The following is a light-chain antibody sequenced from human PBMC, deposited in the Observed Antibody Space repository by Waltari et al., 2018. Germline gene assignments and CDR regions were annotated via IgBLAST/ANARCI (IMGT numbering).Light chain of an antibody. CDR1: QNLLYTSNNKNS. J-gene: IGKJ1*01. Sequence: DIVMTQSPDSLAVSLGERATLNCKSSQNLLYTSNNKNSLAWYQQKPGQPPKLLIYWAFTRQSGVPDRFGGSGSGTDFTLTISSLQAEDVALCYCQQYYSIPWTFGQGTKVEIK. CDR3: QQYYSIPWT. CDR2: WAF. V-gene: IGKV4-1*01.